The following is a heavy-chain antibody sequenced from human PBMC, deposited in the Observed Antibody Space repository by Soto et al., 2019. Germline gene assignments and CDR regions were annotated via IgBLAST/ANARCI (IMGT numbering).Heavy chain of an antibody. CDR1: GFSLSTSGVG. CDR2: IYWDDDK. J-gene: IGHJ4*02. CDR3: VHKVLREAAFAY. Sequence: QITLTESGPTLLKPTQTLTLTCTFSGFSLSTSGVGVGWIRQPPGKALEWLALIYWDDDKLYSPSLKSSLSITKDTSTIQVVLTMINMDPVDTATYYCVHKVLREAAFAYWGQGTLVTVSS. D-gene: IGHD3-10*01. V-gene: IGHV2-5*02.